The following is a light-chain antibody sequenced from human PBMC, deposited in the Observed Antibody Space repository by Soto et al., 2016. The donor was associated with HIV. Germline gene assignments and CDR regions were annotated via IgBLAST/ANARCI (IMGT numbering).Light chain of an antibody. CDR3: LQDYSYPYT. CDR2: STS. Sequence: AIQMTQSPSSLSGSVGDRVTITCRASQGIKNELGWYQQKPGKAPKLLIYSTSILGSGVPSRFSGSASGTDFTLTISSLQPEDSASYFCLQDYSYPYTFGQGTKLE. V-gene: IGKV1-6*01. J-gene: IGKJ2*01. CDR1: QGIKNE.